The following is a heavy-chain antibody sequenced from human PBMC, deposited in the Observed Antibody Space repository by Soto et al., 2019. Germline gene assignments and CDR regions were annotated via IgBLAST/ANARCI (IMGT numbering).Heavy chain of an antibody. CDR1: GFTFSSYA. CDR2: ISYDGSNK. CDR3: ARDVFDP. V-gene: IGHV3-30-3*01. J-gene: IGHJ5*02. Sequence: VGSLRLSGAASGFTFSSYAMHWVRQAPGKGLEWVAVISYDGSNKYYADSVKGRFTISRDNSKNTLYLQMNSLRAEDTAVYYCARDVFDPWGQGTLVTVSS.